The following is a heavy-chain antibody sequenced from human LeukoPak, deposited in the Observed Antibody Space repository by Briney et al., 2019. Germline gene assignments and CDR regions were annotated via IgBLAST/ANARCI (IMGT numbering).Heavy chain of an antibody. D-gene: IGHD2-2*01. CDR3: ARGLGYCSSTSCRSDY. V-gene: IGHV1-18*01. CDR2: ISANNGNT. Sequence: ASVKVSCKASGYAFTSYGINWVRQAPGQGPEWMGWISANNGNTNYAQKFQGRVTMTTDTSTSTAYMELSSLRSEDTAVYYCARGLGYCSSTSCRSDYWGQGTLVTVSS. J-gene: IGHJ4*02. CDR1: GYAFTSYG.